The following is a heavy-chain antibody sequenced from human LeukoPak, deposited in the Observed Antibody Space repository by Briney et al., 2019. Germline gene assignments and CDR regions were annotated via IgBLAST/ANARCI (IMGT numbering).Heavy chain of an antibody. J-gene: IGHJ6*02. V-gene: IGHV4-59*01. Sequence: PSETLSLTCSVSGGSISTYYWSWIRQLPGKGLEWIGYIYYTGTTNYDPSLRSRVTISVDTSRNQFSLRLSSVTAADTAVYYCAREDPQTTVPEGMDVWGHGTAVIVSS. CDR1: GGSISTYY. CDR2: IYYTGTT. CDR3: AREDPQTTVPEGMDV. D-gene: IGHD4-17*01.